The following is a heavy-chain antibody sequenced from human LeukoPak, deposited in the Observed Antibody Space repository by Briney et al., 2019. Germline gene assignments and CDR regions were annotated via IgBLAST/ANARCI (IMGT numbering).Heavy chain of an antibody. CDR1: GYTFTSYY. D-gene: IGHD6-13*01. J-gene: IGHJ4*02. Sequence: ASVNVSCKASGYTFTSYYLHWVRQAPGQGLEWMSIINPSGASTSYEQKFQGRVTMTSDTSTSRVYMELSSLRSEDTAVYYCARGIATASGTGGWYFDYWGQGTLVTVSS. V-gene: IGHV1-46*01. CDR3: ARGIATASGTGGWYFDY. CDR2: INPSGAST.